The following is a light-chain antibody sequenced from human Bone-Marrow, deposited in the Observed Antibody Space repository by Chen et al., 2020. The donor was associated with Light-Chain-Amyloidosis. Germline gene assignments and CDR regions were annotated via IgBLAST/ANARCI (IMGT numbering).Light chain of an antibody. Sequence: QSVLTQPPSVSGAPGQRVTISCTGSSSNIGAGYDVHWYQQLPGTAPKLLIYGNSNRPSGGPDRFSGSKSGTSASLAITGLQAEDEADYYCQSYDSSLGYVFGTGTKVTVL. CDR3: QSYDSSLGYV. CDR2: GNS. V-gene: IGLV1-40*01. CDR1: SSNIGAGYD. J-gene: IGLJ1*01.